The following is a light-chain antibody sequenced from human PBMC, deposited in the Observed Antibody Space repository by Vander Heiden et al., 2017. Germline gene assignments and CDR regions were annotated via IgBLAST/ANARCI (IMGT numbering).Light chain of an antibody. V-gene: IGKV3-20*01. CDR3: QQYCSSLGT. CDR2: GAS. J-gene: IGKJ2*01. CDR1: QSVSSSY. Sequence: IVLTQSPGTLSLSPGERATLSCRASQSVSSSYLAWYQQKPGQAPRLLIYGASSRATGIPDRFSGSGSGTDFTLTISRLEPEDFAVYYCQQYCSSLGTFGQGTKLEIK.